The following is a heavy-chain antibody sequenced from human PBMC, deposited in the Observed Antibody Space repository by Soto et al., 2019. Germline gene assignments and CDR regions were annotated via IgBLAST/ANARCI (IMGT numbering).Heavy chain of an antibody. D-gene: IGHD3-10*01. V-gene: IGHV3-7*05. J-gene: IGHJ4*02. CDR2: IKYDGAEK. CDR1: GFIFSDYW. CDR3: ARDGVAPGLYFDH. Sequence: GSLRLSCAASGFIFSDYWMNWVRQAPGKGLEWVASIKYDGAEKTYVDSVKGRFTISRDNPKNSVYLQMASLRAEDTAVYYCARDGVAPGLYFDHWGQGTPVTVSS.